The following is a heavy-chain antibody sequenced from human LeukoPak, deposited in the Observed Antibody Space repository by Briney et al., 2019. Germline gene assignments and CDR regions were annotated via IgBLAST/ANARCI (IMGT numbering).Heavy chain of an antibody. CDR1: GGSISSSSYY. CDR2: IYYSGST. D-gene: IGHD4-23*01. J-gene: IGHJ3*02. V-gene: IGHV4-39*07. Sequence: SETLSLTCTVSGGSISSSSYYWGWIRQPPGKGLEWIGSIYYSGSTYYNPSLKSRVTISVDTSKNQFSLKLSSVTAADTAVYYCATELGGLDAFDIWGQGTMVTVSS. CDR3: ATELGGLDAFDI.